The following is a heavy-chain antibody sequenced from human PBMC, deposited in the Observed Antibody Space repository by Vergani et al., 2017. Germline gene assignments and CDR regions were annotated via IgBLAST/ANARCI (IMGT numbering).Heavy chain of an antibody. D-gene: IGHD6-13*01. CDR1: GGSISSSSYY. CDR3: ARLTSTIAAAVL. CDR2: IYYSGST. V-gene: IGHV4-39*01. Sequence: QLQLQESGPGLVKPSETLSLTCTVSGGSISSSSYYWGWIRQPPGKGLEWIGSIYYSGSTYYNPSLKSRVTISVDTSKNQFSLKLSCVTATDTAVFYCARLTSTIAAAVLWGQGTLVTVSS. J-gene: IGHJ4*02.